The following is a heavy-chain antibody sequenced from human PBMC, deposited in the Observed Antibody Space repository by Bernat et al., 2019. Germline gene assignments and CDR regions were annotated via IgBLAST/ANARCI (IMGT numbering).Heavy chain of an antibody. D-gene: IGHD5-12*01. V-gene: IGHV3-33*06. CDR1: GFTFSSYG. CDR3: AKSAASDSGYDYQAFDV. CDR2: VWYDGGNK. J-gene: IGHJ3*01. Sequence: QVQLVESGGGVVQPGRSLRLACAASGFTFSSYGMQWVRQAPGKGLELVAVVWYDGGNKYYADSVKGRFTISRDNSKNTLYLQMNSLRAEDTALYYCAKSAASDSGYDYQAFDVWGQGTMVTVSS.